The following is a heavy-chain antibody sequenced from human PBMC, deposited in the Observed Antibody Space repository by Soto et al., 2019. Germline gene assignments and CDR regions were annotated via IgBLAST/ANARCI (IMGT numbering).Heavy chain of an antibody. J-gene: IGHJ4*02. Sequence: SVKVSCKACGGAFSSYAISLVRQAPGQGLEWMGGIIPIFGTANYAQKFHGRVTITADKSTSTAYMELSSLRSEDTALYYCARDLGRYASSGEFDYWGQGTLVTVSS. CDR2: IIPIFGTA. CDR1: GGAFSSYA. CDR3: ARDLGRYASSGEFDY. V-gene: IGHV1-69*06. D-gene: IGHD3-22*01.